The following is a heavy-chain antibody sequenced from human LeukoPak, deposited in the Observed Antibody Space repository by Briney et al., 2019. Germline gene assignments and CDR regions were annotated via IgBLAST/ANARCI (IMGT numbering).Heavy chain of an antibody. CDR3: ARDGVYGSGRPFDY. V-gene: IGHV3-30*03. CDR2: ISYDGSNK. J-gene: IGHJ4*02. D-gene: IGHD3-10*01. CDR1: GFSFGSFG. Sequence: AGGSLRLSCAASGFSFGSFGMHWVRQAPGKGLEWVAVISYDGSNKYYADSVKGRFTISRDNSKNTLYLQMNSLRAEDTAVYYCARDGVYGSGRPFDYWGQGTLVTVSS.